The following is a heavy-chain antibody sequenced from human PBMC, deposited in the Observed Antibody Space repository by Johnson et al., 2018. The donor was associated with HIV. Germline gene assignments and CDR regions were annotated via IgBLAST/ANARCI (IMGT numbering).Heavy chain of an antibody. J-gene: IGHJ3*02. D-gene: IGHD6-13*01. CDR2: IKQDGSEK. Sequence: QLVESGGGLVQPGGSLRLSCAASGFTFSSYWMSWVRQAPGKGLEWVANIKQDGSEKYYVDSVKGRFTISRDNAKNSLYLQMNSLRAEDTAVYYCARDRLAAADPDAFDIWGQGTMVTVSS. CDR3: ARDRLAAADPDAFDI. V-gene: IGHV3-7*05. CDR1: GFTFSSYW.